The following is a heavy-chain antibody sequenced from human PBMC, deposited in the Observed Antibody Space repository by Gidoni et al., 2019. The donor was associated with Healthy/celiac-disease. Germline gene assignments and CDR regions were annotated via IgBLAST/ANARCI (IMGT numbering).Heavy chain of an antibody. CDR2: INPNSGGT. CDR1: GYTCTGYY. J-gene: IGHJ5*02. Sequence: VQLVQSGAEVKKPGASVKVSCKASGYTCTGYYMHWVRQAPGQGLEWMGWINPNSGGTNYAQKFQGRVTMTMDTSISTAYMELSRLRSDDTAVYYCARDQDWNDGNGFDPWGQGTLVTVSS. V-gene: IGHV1-2*02. D-gene: IGHD1-1*01. CDR3: ARDQDWNDGNGFDP.